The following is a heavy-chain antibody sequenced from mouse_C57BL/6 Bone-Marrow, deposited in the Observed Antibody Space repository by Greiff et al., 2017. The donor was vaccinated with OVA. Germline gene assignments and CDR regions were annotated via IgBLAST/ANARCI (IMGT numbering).Heavy chain of an antibody. CDR2: INPNNGGT. D-gene: IGHD1-1*01. CDR3: ARMHYYGSSYDDY. CDR1: GYTFTDYY. Sequence: EVQLQQSGPELVKPGASVKISCKASGYTFTDYYMNWVKQSHGKSLEWIGDINPNNGGTSYNQKFKGKATLTVDKSSSTAYMELRSLTSEDSAVYYCARMHYYGSSYDDYWGQGTTLTVSS. V-gene: IGHV1-26*01. J-gene: IGHJ2*01.